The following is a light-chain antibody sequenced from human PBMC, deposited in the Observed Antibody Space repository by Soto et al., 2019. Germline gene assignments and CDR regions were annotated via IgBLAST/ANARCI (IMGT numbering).Light chain of an antibody. Sequence: QSALTQPPSASGSPGQSVTISCTGTSSDVGDYNYVSWYQQHPGTAPKLMIYEVSKRPSGVPDRFSGSKSGNTASLTVSGLQAEDEADYYCSSYAGSLYVFGTGTKLTVL. V-gene: IGLV2-8*01. CDR2: EVS. CDR3: SSYAGSLYV. CDR1: SSDVGDYNY. J-gene: IGLJ1*01.